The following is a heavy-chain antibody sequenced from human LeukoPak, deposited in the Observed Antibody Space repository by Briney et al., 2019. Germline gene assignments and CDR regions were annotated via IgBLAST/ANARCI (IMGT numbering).Heavy chain of an antibody. CDR2: IEQDGSEK. D-gene: IGHD6-13*01. Sequence: GGSLRLSCAASGFTFSSYWMSWVRQAPGKGLEWVANIEQDGSEKYYVDSVKGRFTISRDNAKNSLYLQMNSLRAEDTAVYYCAREGEIAAAGPYGMDVWGQGTTVTVSS. CDR3: AREGEIAAAGPYGMDV. V-gene: IGHV3-7*01. CDR1: GFTFSSYW. J-gene: IGHJ6*02.